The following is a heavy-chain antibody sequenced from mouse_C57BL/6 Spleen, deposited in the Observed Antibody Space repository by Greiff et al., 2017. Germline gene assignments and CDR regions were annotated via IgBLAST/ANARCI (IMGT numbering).Heavy chain of an antibody. CDR2: IYPGSGST. D-gene: IGHD1-1*01. CDR3: ARAYSITRPEGVYDYAMDD. J-gene: IGHJ4*01. Sequence: VQLQQSGAELVKPGASVKMSCTASGYTFTSYWITWVKQRPGQGLEWIGDIYPGSGSTNYNEKFKSKATLTVDTSSSTAYMQLSSLTSEGSAVYYCARAYSITRPEGVYDYAMDDWGQGTSVTVSS. V-gene: IGHV1-55*01. CDR1: GYTFTSYW.